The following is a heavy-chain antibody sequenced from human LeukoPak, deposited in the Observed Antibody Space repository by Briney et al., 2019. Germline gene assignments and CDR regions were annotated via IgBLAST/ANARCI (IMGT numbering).Heavy chain of an antibody. CDR2: IYYSGST. V-gene: IGHV4-31*03. CDR1: GGSISSGGYY. CDR3: ARFGVGATAGMDV. J-gene: IGHJ6*02. Sequence: SETLSLTCTVSGGSISSGGYYWSWIRQHPGKGLEWIGYIYYSGSTYYNPSLKSRVTISVDTSKNQFSLKLSSVTAADTTVYYCARFGVGATAGMDVWGQGTTVTVSS. D-gene: IGHD1-26*01.